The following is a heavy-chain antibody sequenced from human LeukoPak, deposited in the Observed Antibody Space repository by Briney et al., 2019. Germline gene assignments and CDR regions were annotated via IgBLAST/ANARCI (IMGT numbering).Heavy chain of an antibody. CDR3: ARTASDNTSGWPRLRGYYYMDV. V-gene: IGHV3-48*03. CDR2: ISSSASTI. D-gene: IGHD6-19*01. J-gene: IGHJ6*03. CDR1: GFTFRSYE. Sequence: GGSLRLSCAASGFTFRSYEMNWVRQAPGKGLEWVSYISSSASTIYYADSAKGRFTISRDNAKNSLYLQMNSLRVEDTAVYYCARTASDNTSGWPRLRGYYYMDVWGKGTTVTISS.